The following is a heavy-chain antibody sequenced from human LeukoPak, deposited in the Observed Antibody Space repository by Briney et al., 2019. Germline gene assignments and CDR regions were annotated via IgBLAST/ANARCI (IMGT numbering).Heavy chain of an antibody. CDR1: GGSISSSSYY. J-gene: IGHJ5*02. D-gene: IGHD6-19*01. CDR2: IYYSGST. Sequence: PSETLSLTCTVSGGSISSSSYYWGWIRQPPGKGLEWIGSIYYSGSTYYNPSLKSRVTISVDTSKNQFSLKLSSVTAADTAVYYCARGSTLSIAVAGIVVLDPWGQGTLVTVSS. CDR3: ARGSTLSIAVAGIVVLDP. V-gene: IGHV4-39*07.